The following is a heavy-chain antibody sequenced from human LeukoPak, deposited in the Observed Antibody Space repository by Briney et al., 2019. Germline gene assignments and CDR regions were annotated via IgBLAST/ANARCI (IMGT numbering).Heavy chain of an antibody. CDR3: ARDSHGYYYGSGSYPPGGYYYGMDV. D-gene: IGHD3-10*01. CDR2: IIPIFGTA. CDR1: GGTFSSYA. Sequence: EASVKVSCKASGGTFSSYAISWVRQAPGQGLEWMGGIIPIFGTANYAQKFQGRVTITADESTSTAYMELSSLRSEDTAVYYSARDSHGYYYGSGSYPPGGYYYGMDVWGKGTTVTVSS. J-gene: IGHJ6*04. V-gene: IGHV1-69*13.